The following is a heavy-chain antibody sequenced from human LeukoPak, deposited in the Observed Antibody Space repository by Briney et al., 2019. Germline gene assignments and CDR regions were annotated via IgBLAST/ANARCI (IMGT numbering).Heavy chain of an antibody. CDR1: GYTFTGYY. CDR3: ARYFSGTSFHFDY. V-gene: IGHV1-2*02. J-gene: IGHJ4*02. Sequence: ASVTVSCKASGYTFTGYYLHWVRQAPGQGLEWMGWIDPNSGGTNYAQKFQGRVTMTRDTSISTAYMELSRLTSDDTAVYYCARYFSGTSFHFDYWGQGTLVTVSS. CDR2: IDPNSGGT. D-gene: IGHD2-2*01.